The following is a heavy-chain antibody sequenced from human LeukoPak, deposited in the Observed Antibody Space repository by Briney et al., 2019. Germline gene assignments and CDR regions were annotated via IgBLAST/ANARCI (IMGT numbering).Heavy chain of an antibody. Sequence: GESLKISCKGSGYSFTSYWIGWVRQMPGKGLEWMGIIYPGDSDTRYSPSFQGQVTISADKSISTAYLQWSSLKASDTAMYYCARLPNYYGSGSYPYYYYYMDVWGKGTTVTVSS. CDR2: IYPGDSDT. CDR1: GYSFTSYW. J-gene: IGHJ6*03. V-gene: IGHV5-51*01. CDR3: ARLPNYYGSGSYPYYYYYMDV. D-gene: IGHD3-10*01.